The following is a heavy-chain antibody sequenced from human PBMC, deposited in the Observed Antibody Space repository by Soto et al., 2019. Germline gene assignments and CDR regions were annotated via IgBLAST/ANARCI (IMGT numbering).Heavy chain of an antibody. J-gene: IGHJ4*02. CDR2: VYYTGSA. CDR3: ARGRGDAAGTRLDS. CDR1: GGSIGTDY. Sequence: SETLSLTCSVFGGSIGTDYWTWMRQPPGMGLEWIAYVYYTGSATYNPSLKSRVSISVDTSKNQISLKVNSVTTADTAVYYCARGRGDAAGTRLDSWGQG. V-gene: IGHV4-59*01. D-gene: IGHD1-1*01.